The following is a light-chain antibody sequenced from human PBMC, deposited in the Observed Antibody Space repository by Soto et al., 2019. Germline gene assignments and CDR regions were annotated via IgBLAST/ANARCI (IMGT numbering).Light chain of an antibody. CDR1: SSDIGGYNY. J-gene: IGLJ1*01. Sequence: QSALTQPASVSGSPGQSITVSCTGTSSDIGGYNYVSWYQQHPGKAPKLMVYEVTNRPSGVSDRFSGSKSGNTASLTTSGLQADDEGYYYCSSYTSRSTLYVFGTGTKLTVL. CDR2: EVT. V-gene: IGLV2-14*01. CDR3: SSYTSRSTLYV.